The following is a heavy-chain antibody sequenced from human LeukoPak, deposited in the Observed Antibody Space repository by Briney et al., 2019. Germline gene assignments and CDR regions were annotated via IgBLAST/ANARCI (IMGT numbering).Heavy chain of an antibody. CDR2: ISYDGSNK. J-gene: IGHJ4*02. D-gene: IGHD6-19*01. Sequence: GGSLTLSCAASGFTFSNYGLHWVRQAPGKGLEWVAIISYDGSNKYFADSVKGRFTISSDNSKNTLYLQMNSLRAEDTAVYYCAKDGAVSGYFDNWGQGTLVTVSS. CDR3: AKDGAVSGYFDN. CDR1: GFTFSNYG. V-gene: IGHV3-30*18.